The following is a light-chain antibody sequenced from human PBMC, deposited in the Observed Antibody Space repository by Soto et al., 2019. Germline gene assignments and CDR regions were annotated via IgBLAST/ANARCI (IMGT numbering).Light chain of an antibody. CDR3: QQRSNWPPVT. CDR1: QSVGYH. V-gene: IGKV3-11*01. CDR2: DAS. Sequence: EIVLTQSPCTLSLSPGERATLSCRASQSVGYHLAWYQQKPGQAPRLLIYDASNRATGIPARFSGSGSGTDFTLAISSLEPEDFAVYYCQQRSNWPPVTFGGGTRLEIK. J-gene: IGKJ5*01.